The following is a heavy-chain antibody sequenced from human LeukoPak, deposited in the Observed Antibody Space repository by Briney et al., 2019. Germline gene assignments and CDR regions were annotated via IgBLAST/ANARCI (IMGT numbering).Heavy chain of an antibody. CDR2: ISSSGSTI. CDR3: AREKYYYDSSGYYGY. J-gene: IGHJ4*02. D-gene: IGHD3-22*01. V-gene: IGHV3-48*04. Sequence: GGSLRLSCAASGFTFSSYGMHWVRQAPGKGLEWVSYISSSGSTIYYADSVKGRFTISRDNAKNSLYLQMNSLRAEDTAVYYCAREKYYYDSSGYYGYWGQGTLVTVSS. CDR1: GFTFSSYG.